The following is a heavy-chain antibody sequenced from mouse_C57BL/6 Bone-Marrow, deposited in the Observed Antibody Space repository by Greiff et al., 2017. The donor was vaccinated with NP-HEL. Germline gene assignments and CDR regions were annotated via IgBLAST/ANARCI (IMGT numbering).Heavy chain of an antibody. CDR2: ISYSGST. CDR3: ARWRMVTTGNYYAMDY. Sequence: EVHLVESGPGLAKPSQTLSLTCSVTGYSITSDYWNWIRKFPGNKLEYMGYISYSGSTYYNPSLKSRISITRDTSKNQYYLQLNSVTTEDTATYYCARWRMVTTGNYYAMDYWGQGTSVTVSS. V-gene: IGHV3-8*01. J-gene: IGHJ4*01. D-gene: IGHD2-2*01. CDR1: GYSITSDY.